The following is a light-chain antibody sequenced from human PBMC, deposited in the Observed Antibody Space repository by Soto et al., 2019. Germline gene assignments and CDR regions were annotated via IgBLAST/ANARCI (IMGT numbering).Light chain of an antibody. CDR3: QNYDSDPIT. Sequence: ASRMTQSQSSLSASTGDRVTITCRASQGISSYLAWYQQKPGKAPKLLIYAASTLQSGVPSRFSGSGSGTDFTLTISCLQSEDFATYYCQNYDSDPITFGQGTRLAI. CDR2: AAS. V-gene: IGKV1-8*01. CDR1: QGISSY. J-gene: IGKJ5*01.